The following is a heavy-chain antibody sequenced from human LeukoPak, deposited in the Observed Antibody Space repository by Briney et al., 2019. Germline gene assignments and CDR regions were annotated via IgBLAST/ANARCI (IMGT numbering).Heavy chain of an antibody. J-gene: IGHJ4*02. CDR1: GGPFSNYY. CDR2: INRSGST. CDR3: ARSGLTTVLYLD. D-gene: IGHD4-11*01. V-gene: IGHV4-34*01. Sequence: PSETLSLTCGVSGGPFSNYYWSWIRQPPGKGLEWIGEINRSGSTNYNPSLSSRVTISVDTSKSQFSLKLSSVTAADTAVYFRARSGLTTVLYLDWGQGTLVTVSS.